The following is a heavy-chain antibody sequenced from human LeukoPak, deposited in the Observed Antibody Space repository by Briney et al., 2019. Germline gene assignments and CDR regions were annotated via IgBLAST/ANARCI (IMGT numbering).Heavy chain of an antibody. CDR2: ISYGGST. J-gene: IGHJ4*02. CDR3: ARDRVGPEGSFDY. D-gene: IGHD1-26*01. CDR1: GVSITGYC. V-gene: IGHV4-59*01. Sequence: SETLSLTCTVSGVSITGYCWSWIRQPPGKGLEWSGYISYGGSTNSNPSRRSGVPMSSETSKNQFSLKLSSVTAADTAVYYCARDRVGPEGSFDYWGQGTLVTVSS.